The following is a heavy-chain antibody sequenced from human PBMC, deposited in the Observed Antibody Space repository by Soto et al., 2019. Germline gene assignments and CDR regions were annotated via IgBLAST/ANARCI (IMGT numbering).Heavy chain of an antibody. CDR3: ARDSSLLWFGESERNWFDP. Sequence: ASVKVSCKASGYTFTSYGITWVRQAPGQGLEWMGWISAYNGNTNYAQKFQGRVTMTTDTSTSTAYMEVRSLRAEDTAVYYCARDSSLLWFGESERNWFDPPGQGTLVTVSS. CDR2: ISAYNGNT. CDR1: GYTFTSYG. J-gene: IGHJ5*02. D-gene: IGHD3-10*01. V-gene: IGHV1-18*01.